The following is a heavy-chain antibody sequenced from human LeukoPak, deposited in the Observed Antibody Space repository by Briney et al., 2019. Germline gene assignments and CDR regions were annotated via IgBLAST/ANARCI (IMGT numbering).Heavy chain of an antibody. V-gene: IGHV3-23*01. CDR1: GFTFSSYA. CDR2: ISGSGGST. Sequence: EGSLRLSCAASGFTFSSYAMSWVRQAPGKGLEWVSAISGSGGSTYYADSVKGRFTISRDNSKNTLYLQMNSLRAEDTAVYYCAKVWVVRGTAYDYWGQGTLVTVSS. CDR3: AKVWVVRGTAYDY. J-gene: IGHJ4*02. D-gene: IGHD3-10*01.